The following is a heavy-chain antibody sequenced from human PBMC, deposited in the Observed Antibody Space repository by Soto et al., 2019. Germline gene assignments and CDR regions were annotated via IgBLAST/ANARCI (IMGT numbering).Heavy chain of an antibody. D-gene: IGHD2-21*01. J-gene: IGHJ4*02. Sequence: PAGSMRLSCAASGFTFSVYYMSWIRQAPGKGLEWVSYISSSSSYTNYADSVKGRFTISRDNAKNSLYLQMNSLRAEDTAVYYCARHDGRFPGGFDYWGQGTLVTVSS. CDR2: ISSSSSYT. V-gene: IGHV3-11*06. CDR1: GFTFSVYY. CDR3: ARHDGRFPGGFDY.